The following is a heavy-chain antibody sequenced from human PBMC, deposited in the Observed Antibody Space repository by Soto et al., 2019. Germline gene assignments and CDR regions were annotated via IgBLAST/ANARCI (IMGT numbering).Heavy chain of an antibody. CDR2: IDTSNGNT. Sequence: QVQLVQSGAEVKKPGASVKVSCQASGYTFSYYRINWVRQAPGQGLEWMGWIDTSNGNTDYAQTFQDRVTMTADTSTSTTFMEVRSLRSDDTAVYYCARGWGNTSGDLEYWGQGTRVAVS. J-gene: IGHJ4*02. V-gene: IGHV1-18*01. D-gene: IGHD3-22*01. CDR3: ARGWGNTSGDLEY. CDR1: GYTFSYYR.